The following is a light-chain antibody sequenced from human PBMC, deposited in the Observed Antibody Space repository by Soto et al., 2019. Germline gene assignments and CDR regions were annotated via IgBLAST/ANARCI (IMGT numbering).Light chain of an antibody. CDR1: QSISSW. Sequence: DMQMTQSPSTLSAYVGDRVTITCRAGQSISSWLAWYQQKPGKAPKLLIYKASSVESGVPSRFSGSGSGTEFTLTISSLQPDDFATYYCQQYNSYSRTFGQGTKVDIK. J-gene: IGKJ1*01. CDR3: QQYNSYSRT. V-gene: IGKV1-5*03. CDR2: KAS.